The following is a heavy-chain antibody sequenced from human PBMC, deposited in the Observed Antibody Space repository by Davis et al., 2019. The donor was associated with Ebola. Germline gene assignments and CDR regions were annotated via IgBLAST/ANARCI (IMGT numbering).Heavy chain of an antibody. V-gene: IGHV3-30*03. CDR3: ARHEGGLTGYYGSLDH. Sequence: GESLKISCAASGFTFSSYGMHWVRQAPGKGLEWVAVISYDGSNKYYADSVKGRFTISRDNAKNSLYLQMNSLRDEDTAVYYCARHEGGLTGYYGSLDHWGQGTLVTVSS. D-gene: IGHD3-9*01. CDR1: GFTFSSYG. CDR2: ISYDGSNK. J-gene: IGHJ4*02.